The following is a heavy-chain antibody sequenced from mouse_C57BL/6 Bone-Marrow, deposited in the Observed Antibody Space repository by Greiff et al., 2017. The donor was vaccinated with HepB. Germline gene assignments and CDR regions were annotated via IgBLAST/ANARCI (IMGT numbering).Heavy chain of an antibody. CDR1: GFNIKDDY. CDR2: IDPENGDT. D-gene: IGHD2-4*01. Sequence: VQLQQSGAELVRPGASVKLYCTASGFNIKDDYMHWVKQRPEQGLEWIGWIDPENGDTEYASKFQGKATITADTSSNTAYLQLSSLTSEDTAVYYCTTYDYDGAYWGQGSLVTVSA. CDR3: TTYDYDGAY. J-gene: IGHJ3*01. V-gene: IGHV14-4*01.